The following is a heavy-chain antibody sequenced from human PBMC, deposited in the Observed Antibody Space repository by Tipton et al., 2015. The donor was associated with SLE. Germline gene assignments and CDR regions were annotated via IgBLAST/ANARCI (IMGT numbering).Heavy chain of an antibody. CDR1: GYTFTTYA. D-gene: IGHD3-10*01. CDR2: ISGYNGHT. J-gene: IGHJ4*02. CDR3: ARGEGTPRGDC. Sequence: QVQLVQSGGEVKKPGASVKVSCKASGYTFTTYAINWVRQAPGQGLEWMGWISGYNGHTNYAQKFQGRGTMTTDTSTSTAYMELRSLRSDDTAVYYCARGEGTPRGDCWGQGTPVTVSS. V-gene: IGHV1-18*01.